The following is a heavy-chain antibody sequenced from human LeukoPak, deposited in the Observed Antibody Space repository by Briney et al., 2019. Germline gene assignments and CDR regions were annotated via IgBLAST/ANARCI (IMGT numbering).Heavy chain of an antibody. CDR1: GFTLGDHY. J-gene: IGHJ6*02. CDR2: IYAGDTTI. Sequence: PGGSLRLSCAASGFTLGDHYVSWVRQAPGKGLEWVSYIYAGDTTIYYADSVKGRFTISRDNAKNSVYLQMNSLRAEDTAVYYCARGHYGLDIWGQGTTVTVSS. V-gene: IGHV3-11*01. CDR3: ARGHYGLDI.